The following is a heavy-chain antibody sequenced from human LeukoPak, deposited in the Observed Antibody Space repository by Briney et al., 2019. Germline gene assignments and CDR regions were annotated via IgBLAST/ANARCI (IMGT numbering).Heavy chain of an antibody. D-gene: IGHD3-22*01. Sequence: GGSLRLSCAASGFTLSSYWMHWVRQAPGKGLVWVSRINSDGSSTSYADSVKGRFTISRDNAKNTLYLQMNSLRAEDTAVYYCAREEGTYYYDSSGFIDYWGQGTLVTVSS. J-gene: IGHJ4*02. CDR3: AREEGTYYYDSSGFIDY. CDR2: INSDGSST. V-gene: IGHV3-74*01. CDR1: GFTLSSYW.